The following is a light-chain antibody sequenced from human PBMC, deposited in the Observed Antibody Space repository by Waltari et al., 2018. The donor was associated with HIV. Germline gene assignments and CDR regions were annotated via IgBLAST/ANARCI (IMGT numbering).Light chain of an antibody. J-gene: IGLJ2*01. CDR3: SSYGGSSIWL. Sequence: QSALTQPASVSGSPGQSITISCTGTSSTVGNYNLVSWYQQHPGKAPKLIIYEAIQRSSGVSDPMSCSKSASTASLTISGLQADDEADYFCSSYGGSSIWLFGGGTKLTVL. V-gene: IGLV2-23*01. CDR2: EAI. CDR1: SSTVGNYNL.